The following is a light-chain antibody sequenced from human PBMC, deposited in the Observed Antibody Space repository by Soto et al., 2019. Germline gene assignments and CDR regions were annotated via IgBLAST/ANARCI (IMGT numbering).Light chain of an antibody. V-gene: IGKV3-15*01. CDR1: QRVYSN. J-gene: IGKJ2*01. CDR3: QHYGGSPLYT. Sequence: EILMTQSPDTLSVSPGESATLSCRASQRVYSNLAWYQQRPGQAPRLLIYGASTRATGVPARFSGRGSGTEFTLTISSLQSEDFAVYFCQHYGGSPLYTFGQGTKVDI. CDR2: GAS.